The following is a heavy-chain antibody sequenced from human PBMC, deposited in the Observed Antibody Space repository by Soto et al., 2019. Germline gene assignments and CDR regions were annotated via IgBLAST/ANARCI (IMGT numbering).Heavy chain of an antibody. Sequence: SETLSLTCTVYGGSCSGYYWSWIRQPPGKGLEWIGEINHSGSTNYDPSLKSRVTISVDTSKNQFSLKLSSVTAADTAVYYCAKGNTVVVPAAPFRNWFDPWGQGTLVTVSS. J-gene: IGHJ5*02. CDR2: INHSGST. V-gene: IGHV4-34*01. CDR3: AKGNTVVVPAAPFRNWFDP. CDR1: GGSCSGYY. D-gene: IGHD2-2*01.